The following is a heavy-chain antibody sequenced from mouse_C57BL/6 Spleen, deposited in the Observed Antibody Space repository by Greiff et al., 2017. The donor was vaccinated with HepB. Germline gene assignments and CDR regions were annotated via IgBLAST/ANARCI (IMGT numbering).Heavy chain of an antibody. V-gene: IGHV5-16*01. J-gene: IGHJ2*01. CDR2: INYDGSST. CDR1: GFTFSDYY. D-gene: IGHD2-4*01. Sequence: EVNLVESEGGLVQPGSSMKLSCTASGFTFSDYYMAWVRQVPEKGLEWVANINYDGSSTYYLDSLKSRFIISRDNAKNILYLQMSSLKSEDTATYYCARDDYDYDQFDYWGQGTTLTVSS. CDR3: ARDDYDYDQFDY.